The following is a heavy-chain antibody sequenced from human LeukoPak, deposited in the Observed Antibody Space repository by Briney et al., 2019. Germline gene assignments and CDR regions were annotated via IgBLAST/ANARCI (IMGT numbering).Heavy chain of an antibody. J-gene: IGHJ4*02. CDR3: ARAAGSGLIDY. Sequence: PSETLSLTCTISGGSISNYYWAWIREPPGMELGWMGSIYYSGNTYYNPSLKSRVTISLDTSKNQFSLNLNSVTAADTALYFCARAAGSGLIDYWGQGILVIVSS. V-gene: IGHV4-39*07. CDR2: IYYSGNT. CDR1: GGSISNYY. D-gene: IGHD6-19*01.